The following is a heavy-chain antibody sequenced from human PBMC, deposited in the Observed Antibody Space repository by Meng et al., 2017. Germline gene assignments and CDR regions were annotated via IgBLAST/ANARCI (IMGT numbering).Heavy chain of an antibody. J-gene: IGHJ3*02. CDR1: GFTFSSYS. CDR3: ARGRLRYFDWLSDAFDI. D-gene: IGHD3-9*01. Sequence: GESLKISCAASGFTFSSYSMNWVRQAPGKGLEWVSYISSSGSTIYYADSVKGRFTISRDNAKNSLYLQMNSLRAEDTAVYYCARGRLRYFDWLSDAFDIWGQGTMVTVSS. CDR2: ISSSGSTI. V-gene: IGHV3-48*04.